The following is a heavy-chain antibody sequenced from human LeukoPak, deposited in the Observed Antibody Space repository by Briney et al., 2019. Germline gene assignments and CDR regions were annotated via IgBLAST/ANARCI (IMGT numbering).Heavy chain of an antibody. CDR1: GGSISSYY. Sequence: SETLSLTCTVSGGSISSYYWSWIRQPPGKGLEWIGYIYTSGSTNYNPSLKSQVTISVDTSKNQFSLKLSSVTAADTAVNYCARHGFTSYYDSSGYYFDYWGQGTLVTVSS. J-gene: IGHJ4*02. V-gene: IGHV4-4*09. CDR2: IYTSGST. D-gene: IGHD3-22*01. CDR3: ARHGFTSYYDSSGYYFDY.